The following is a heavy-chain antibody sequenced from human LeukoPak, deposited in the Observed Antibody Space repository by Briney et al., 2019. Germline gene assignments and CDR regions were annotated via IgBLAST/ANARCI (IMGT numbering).Heavy chain of an antibody. CDR2: ISSSSSYI. D-gene: IGHD3-10*01. Sequence: GGSLRLSCAASGFTFSSYSMNWVRQAPGKGLEWVSSISSSSSYIYYADSVKGRFTIPRDNAKNSLYLQMNSLRAEDTAVYYCARAAMVRRVPFDYWGQGTLVSVS. J-gene: IGHJ4*02. V-gene: IGHV3-21*01. CDR3: ARAAMVRRVPFDY. CDR1: GFTFSSYS.